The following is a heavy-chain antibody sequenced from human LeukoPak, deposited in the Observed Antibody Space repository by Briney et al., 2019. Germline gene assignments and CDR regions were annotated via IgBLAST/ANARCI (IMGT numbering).Heavy chain of an antibody. CDR1: GGSVSGYY. V-gene: IGHV4-34*01. Sequence: SETLSLTCAVYGGSVSGYYGSWIRQPPGKGLEWIGEISHRGRTHYNPSLKGRVTMSVDTSKNQFALEVDSVTAADTAVYYCARIPLYFLEPFDYWGQGILVTVSS. CDR2: ISHRGRT. CDR3: ARIPLYFLEPFDY. J-gene: IGHJ4*02. D-gene: IGHD3-3*01.